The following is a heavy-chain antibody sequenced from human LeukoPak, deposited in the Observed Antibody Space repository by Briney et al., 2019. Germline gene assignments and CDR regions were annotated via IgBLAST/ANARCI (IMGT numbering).Heavy chain of an antibody. V-gene: IGHV1-2*02. Sequence: GASVKVSCKASGHTFTGYYMHWVRQAPGQGLEWMGWINPNSGGTDYAQKFQGRVTMTRDTSISTAYMELSRLRSDDTAVYYCAREDTTVAGTGNAFDIWGQGTMVTVSS. CDR3: AREDTTVAGTGNAFDI. CDR1: GHTFTGYY. D-gene: IGHD6-19*01. J-gene: IGHJ3*02. CDR2: INPNSGGT.